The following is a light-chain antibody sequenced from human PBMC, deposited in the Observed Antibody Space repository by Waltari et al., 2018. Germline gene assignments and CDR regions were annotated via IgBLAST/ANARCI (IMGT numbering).Light chain of an antibody. CDR2: RNN. CDR3: SAWDSSLSAHV. CDR1: SNTAGNPG. Sequence: QAGLSQTPSVSKGLRRTATLTCSGASNTAGNPGPAWLQQHQGHPPKLLAYRNNNRPSGISERFPASMSGNTASLTITGLQPEDEADYYCSAWDSSLSAHVFGTGTKVTGL. V-gene: IGLV10-54*04. J-gene: IGLJ1*01.